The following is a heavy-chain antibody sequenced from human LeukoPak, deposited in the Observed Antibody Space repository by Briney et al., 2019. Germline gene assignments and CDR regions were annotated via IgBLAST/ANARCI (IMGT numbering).Heavy chain of an antibody. V-gene: IGHV4-31*03. J-gene: IGHJ4*02. Sequence: PSETLSLTCTVSGDSISSGGYYWSWIRQHPGKGLEWIGYIYYSGSTYHNRSLQSRVAISIDTSKNQISLKLNSVTAADTAVYYCARAGREGDDYWGQGTLVTVSS. CDR3: ARAGREGDDY. CDR1: GDSISSGGYY. CDR2: IYYSGST.